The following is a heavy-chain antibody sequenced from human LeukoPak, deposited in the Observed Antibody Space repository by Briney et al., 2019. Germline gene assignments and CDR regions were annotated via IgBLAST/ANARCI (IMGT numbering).Heavy chain of an antibody. CDR1: GFTFSSYG. V-gene: IGHV3-33*01. CDR2: IWYDGSSK. CDR3: ARDFELSH. D-gene: IGHD3-16*02. J-gene: IGHJ4*02. Sequence: GGSLRLSCAASGFTFSSYGMHWVRQAPGKGLELVALIWYDGSSKHYADSVRGRFTISRDNSKNTLYLQMNSLRAEDTAVYYCARDFELSHWGQGTLVTVSS.